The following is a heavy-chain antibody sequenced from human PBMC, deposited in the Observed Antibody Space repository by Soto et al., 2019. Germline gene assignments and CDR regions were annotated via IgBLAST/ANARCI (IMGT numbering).Heavy chain of an antibody. CDR2: ISSSSSTI. D-gene: IGHD6-19*01. J-gene: IGHJ4*01. V-gene: IGHV3-48*04. Sequence: GGSLRLSCAASGFTFSSYSMNWVRQAPGKGLEWVSYISSSSSTIYYADSVKGRFTISRDNAKNSLYLQMNSLRAEDTAVYYCARDVVEGIAVAGLDYWGQGTLVTVSS. CDR3: ARDVVEGIAVAGLDY. CDR1: GFTFSSYS.